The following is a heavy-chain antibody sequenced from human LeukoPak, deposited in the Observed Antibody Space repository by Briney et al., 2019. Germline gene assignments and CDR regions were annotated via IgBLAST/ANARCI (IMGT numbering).Heavy chain of an antibody. V-gene: IGHV3-33*06. CDR2: IWYDGGNK. CDR1: GFTFSSYG. D-gene: IGHD3-10*01. CDR3: AKDPGPGPYYYYMDV. J-gene: IGHJ6*03. Sequence: GGSLRLSCAASGFTFSSYGMHWVRQAPGKGLEWVAVIWYDGGNKYYADSVKGRFTISRDNSKNTLYLQMNSLRAEDTAVYYCAKDPGPGPYYYYMDVWGKGTTVTVSS.